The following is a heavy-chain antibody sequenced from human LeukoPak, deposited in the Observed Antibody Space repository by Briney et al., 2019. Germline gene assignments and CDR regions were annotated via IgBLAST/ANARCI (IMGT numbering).Heavy chain of an antibody. CDR2: ISYDGSKK. CDR3: TKGPSPVPGGGSYFDY. J-gene: IGHJ4*02. Sequence: GGSLRLSCAASGFTFSNYAMHWVRQAPGKGLEWVAIISYDGSKKYYADSVKGRFTISRDNSKNTLYLQMNSLRAEDTAVYYCTKGPSPVPGGGSYFDYWGQGTLVTVSS. V-gene: IGHV3-30*04. CDR1: GFTFSNYA. D-gene: IGHD1-14*01.